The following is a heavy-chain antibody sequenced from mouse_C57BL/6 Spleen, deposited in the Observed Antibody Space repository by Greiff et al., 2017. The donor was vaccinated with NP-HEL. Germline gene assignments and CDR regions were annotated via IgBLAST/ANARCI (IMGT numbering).Heavy chain of an antibody. CDR1: GYSITSGYY. CDR2: ISYDGSN. D-gene: IGHD2-3*01. CDR3: ARGGLLWYFDV. Sequence: DVKLVESGPGLVKPSQSLSLTCSVTGYSITSGYYWNWIRQFPGNKLEWMGYISYDGSNNYNPSLKNRISITRDTSKNQFFLKLNSVTTEDTATYYCARGGLLWYFDVWGTGTTVTVSS. J-gene: IGHJ1*03. V-gene: IGHV3-6*01.